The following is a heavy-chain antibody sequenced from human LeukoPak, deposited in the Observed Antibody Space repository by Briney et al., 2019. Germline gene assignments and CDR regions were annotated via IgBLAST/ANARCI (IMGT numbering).Heavy chain of an antibody. J-gene: IGHJ4*02. D-gene: IGHD1-26*01. CDR1: GDSVSTNSAA. Sequence: SQTLSLTCAISGDSVSTNSAAWNWIRQSPSRGLEWLGRIYYRSKWYNDYAVSVKSRITINADTSKNHFSLQLSSVTPEDTAVYYCARATECYFDYWGQGTLVTVSS. CDR3: ARATECYFDY. CDR2: IYYRSKWYN. V-gene: IGHV6-1*01.